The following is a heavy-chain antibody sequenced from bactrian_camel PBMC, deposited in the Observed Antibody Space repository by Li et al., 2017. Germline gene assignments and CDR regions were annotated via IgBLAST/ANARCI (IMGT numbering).Heavy chain of an antibody. V-gene: IGHV3S53*01. CDR2: VDRDGGT. CDR1: GYTSNC. J-gene: IGHJ4*01. CDR3: AAHDWLRSGCLRIRDERNYY. Sequence: HVQLVESGGGSVQAGGSLRVSCGVSGYTSNCMGWFRQAPGKEREGVASVDRDGGTTYADSVKGRFTISRDNAKNILYLQMNKLKPEDTAMYYCAAHDWLRSGCLRIRDERNYYWGQGTQVTVS. D-gene: IGHD6*01.